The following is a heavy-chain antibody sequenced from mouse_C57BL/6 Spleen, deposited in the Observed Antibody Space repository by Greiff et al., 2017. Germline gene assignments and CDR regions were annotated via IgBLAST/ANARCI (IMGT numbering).Heavy chain of an antibody. CDR2: IRLKSDNYAT. Sequence: EVKLEESGGGLVQPGGSMKLSCVASGFTFSNYWMNWVRQSPEKGLEWVAQIRLKSDNYATHYAESVKGRFTISRDDSKSSVYLQMNNLRAEDTGIYYCTYDYDEPFAYWGQGTLVTVSA. CDR3: TYDYDEPFAY. CDR1: GFTFSNYW. J-gene: IGHJ3*01. D-gene: IGHD2-4*01. V-gene: IGHV6-3*01.